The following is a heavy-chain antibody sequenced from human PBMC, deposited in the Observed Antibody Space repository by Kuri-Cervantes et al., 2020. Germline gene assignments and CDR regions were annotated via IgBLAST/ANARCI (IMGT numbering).Heavy chain of an antibody. V-gene: IGHV3-30*03. J-gene: IGHJ3*02. D-gene: IGHD4-17*01. CDR2: ISYDGSNK. CDR1: GFTFSSYG. Sequence: GGSLRLSCAASGFTFSSYGMHWVRQAPGKGLEWVAVISYDGSNKYYADSVKGRFTISRDNSKNTLHLQMNSLRAEDTAVYYCARERNYGDYIARYRVINGAFDIWGQGTMVTVSS. CDR3: ARERNYGDYIARYRVINGAFDI.